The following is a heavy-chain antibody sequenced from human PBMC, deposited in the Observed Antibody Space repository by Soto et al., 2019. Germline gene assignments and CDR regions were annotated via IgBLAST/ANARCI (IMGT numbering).Heavy chain of an antibody. CDR1: GFTFSSYG. Sequence: PGGSLRLSCAASGFTFSSYGMHWVRQAPGKGLEWVAVISYDGSNKYYADSVKGRFTISRDNSKNTRYLQMNSLRAEDTAVYYCAKSHRDSSGYYSVDYWGQGTLVTVSS. D-gene: IGHD3-22*01. V-gene: IGHV3-30*18. CDR2: ISYDGSNK. CDR3: AKSHRDSSGYYSVDY. J-gene: IGHJ4*02.